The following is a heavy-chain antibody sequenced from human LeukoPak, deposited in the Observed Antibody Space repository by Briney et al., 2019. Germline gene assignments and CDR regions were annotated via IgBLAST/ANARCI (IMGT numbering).Heavy chain of an antibody. CDR3: ARDGIAAPGTGYFYYFGLDV. CDR1: GYTLTTYG. J-gene: IGHJ6*02. D-gene: IGHD6-13*01. Sequence: ASVKVSCKAFGYTLTTYGITWVRQAPGQGLEWMGWISVYNGNTNFAQKFQGRVTMTTDTSTSTAYMEVRSLRSDDTAVYYCARDGIAAPGTGYFYYFGLDVWGQGTTVTVSS. V-gene: IGHV1-18*01. CDR2: ISVYNGNT.